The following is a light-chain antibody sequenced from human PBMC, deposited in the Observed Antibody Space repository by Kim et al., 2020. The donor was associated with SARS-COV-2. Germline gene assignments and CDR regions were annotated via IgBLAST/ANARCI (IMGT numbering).Light chain of an antibody. Sequence: SVSPGQTASITCSGDKLGDKYACWYQQKPGQSPVLVIYQDSKRPSGIPERFSGSNSGNTATLTISGTQAMDEADYYCRAWGSSSVVFGGGTKVTVL. V-gene: IGLV3-1*01. CDR1: KLGDKY. CDR3: RAWGSSSVV. CDR2: QDS. J-gene: IGLJ2*01.